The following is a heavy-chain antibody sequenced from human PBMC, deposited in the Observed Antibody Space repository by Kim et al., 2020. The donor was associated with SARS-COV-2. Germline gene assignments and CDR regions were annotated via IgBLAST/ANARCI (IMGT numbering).Heavy chain of an antibody. V-gene: IGHV4-39*01. Sequence: SETLSRTCTVSGGSIRGSSHYWGWIRQSPGRGPEWIATVYYTGTTYSNPSLKSRVTVSVDTSKNQFSVRLSSVTAADTAVYYCATGYNYFYMDVWGQGTTVSVSS. J-gene: IGHJ6*03. CDR1: GGSIRGSSHY. CDR2: VYYTGTT. CDR3: ATGYNYFYMDV. D-gene: IGHD5-12*01.